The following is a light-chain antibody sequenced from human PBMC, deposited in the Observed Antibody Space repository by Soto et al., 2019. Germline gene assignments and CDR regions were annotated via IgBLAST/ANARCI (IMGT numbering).Light chain of an antibody. J-gene: IGKJ4*01. CDR2: DAS. Sequence: DIQLTQSPSFLSASVGDRVTITCQASQDISNYLNWYQQKPGKAPKLLIYDASNLETGVPSRFSGSGSGTDFTFTISSLQPEDIATYYCQQYYNLPLTFGGGTKVEIK. V-gene: IGKV1-33*01. CDR3: QQYYNLPLT. CDR1: QDISNY.